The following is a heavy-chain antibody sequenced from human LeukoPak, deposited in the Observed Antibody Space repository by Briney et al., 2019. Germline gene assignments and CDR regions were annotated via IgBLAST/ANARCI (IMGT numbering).Heavy chain of an antibody. V-gene: IGHV1-69*01. Sequence: SVKVSRKASGGTFSSYAISWVRQTPGQGLEWMGGIIPIFGTANYAQKFRGRVTITADESTSTAYMELSSLRSEDTAVYYCARDLNDFWSGYYDYWGQGTLVTVSS. CDR2: IIPIFGTA. CDR3: ARDLNDFWSGYYDY. CDR1: GGTFSSYA. D-gene: IGHD3-3*01. J-gene: IGHJ4*02.